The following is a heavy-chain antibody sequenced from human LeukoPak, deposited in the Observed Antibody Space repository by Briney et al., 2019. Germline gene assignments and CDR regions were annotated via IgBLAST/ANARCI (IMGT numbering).Heavy chain of an antibody. J-gene: IGHJ6*02. CDR3: ARGHCSSTSCYTRHYYYGMDV. CDR1: GYTFTSYD. D-gene: IGHD2-2*02. CDR2: MNPNSGNT. V-gene: IGHV1-8*01. Sequence: ASVKVSCKASGYTFTSYDINWVRQATGQGLEWMGWMNPNSGNTGYAQKFQGRVTMTRNTSISTAYMELSSLRSEDTAVYYCARGHCSSTSCYTRHYYYGMDVWGQGTTVTVSS.